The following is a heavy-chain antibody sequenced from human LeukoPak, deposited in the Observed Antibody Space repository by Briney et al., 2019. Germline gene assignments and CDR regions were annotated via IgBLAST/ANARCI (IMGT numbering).Heavy chain of an antibody. CDR3: ARDFSYSPDY. J-gene: IGHJ4*02. V-gene: IGHV3-48*02. CDR1: GFTFSSYS. CDR2: ISSRSGLI. D-gene: IGHD3-10*01. Sequence: GGSLRLSCAPSGFTFSSYSMHWVRQAPGKGLEWVSYISSRSGLIQYADSVKGRFTISRDNAKNSLYLQMNSLRDEDTAVYYCARDFSYSPDYWGQGTLVTVSS.